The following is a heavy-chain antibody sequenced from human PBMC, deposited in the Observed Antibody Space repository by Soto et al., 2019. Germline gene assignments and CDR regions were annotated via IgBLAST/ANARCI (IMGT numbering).Heavy chain of an antibody. Sequence: ASVKVSCQASGYTFTTYYMHWVRQAPGQGLEWLGIINPSGGRASYTQKFQGRLTLTRETSTSTVYLELSSLRSEDTAVYYCARDEQQLAPHYYFDYWGQGTLVTVSS. CDR2: INPSGGRA. J-gene: IGHJ4*02. V-gene: IGHV1-46*01. CDR3: ARDEQQLAPHYYFDY. D-gene: IGHD6-13*01. CDR1: GYTFTTYY.